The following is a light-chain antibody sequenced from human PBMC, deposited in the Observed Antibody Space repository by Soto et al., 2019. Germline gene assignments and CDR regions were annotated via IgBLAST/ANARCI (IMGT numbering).Light chain of an antibody. CDR3: QQTYSPPPT. J-gene: IGKJ1*01. V-gene: IGKV1-39*01. CDR2: GAS. Sequence: DIQMTQSPSSLSAAAGDRVSITCRASHTINNYLNWYQHRPGEAPKLLIFGASSLPRCVPSRFSGSGSGTEFTLTISSLQREEFATYYCQQTYSPPPTFGPGTKVEI. CDR1: HTINNY.